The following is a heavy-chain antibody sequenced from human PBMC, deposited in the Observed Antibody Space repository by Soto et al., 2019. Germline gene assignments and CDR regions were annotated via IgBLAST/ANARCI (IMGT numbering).Heavy chain of an antibody. CDR1: GGSISSSNYY. CDR3: ARFETTITYWSWFDP. J-gene: IGHJ5*02. V-gene: IGHV4-39*01. CDR2: IYYSGST. Sequence: QLQLQESGPGLVKPSETLSLTCTVSGGSISSSNYYWGWIRQPPGKGLDWIANIYYSGSTYYNPSLESRVTLSLDTSKNPFSLRLSYVTAADTAVYYCARFETTITYWSWFDPWGKGTLVTVYS. D-gene: IGHD5-12*01.